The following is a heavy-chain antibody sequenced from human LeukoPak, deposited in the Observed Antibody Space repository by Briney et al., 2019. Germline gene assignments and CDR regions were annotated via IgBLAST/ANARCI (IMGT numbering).Heavy chain of an antibody. Sequence: SQTLSLTCTFSDGSISSRGYYWNWIRQRPGKGLEWIGHIYYSGNTYYNPTLQSRLSISVDTSNNQFSLKVTFLTVADTAVYYCARGGRAFDIWGQGTMVIVSS. CDR3: ARGGRAFDI. CDR1: DGSISSRGYY. CDR2: IYYSGNT. V-gene: IGHV4-31*03. J-gene: IGHJ3*02.